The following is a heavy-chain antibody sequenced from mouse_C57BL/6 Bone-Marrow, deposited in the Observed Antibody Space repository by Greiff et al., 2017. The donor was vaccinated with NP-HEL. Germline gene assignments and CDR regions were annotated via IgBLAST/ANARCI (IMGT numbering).Heavy chain of an antibody. Sequence: VQGVESGAELARPGASVKLSCKASGYTFTSYGISWVKQRTGQGLEWIGEIYPRSGNTYYNEKFKGKATLTADKSSSTAYMELRSLTSEDSAVYFCAKRKSYGSSYGWYFDVWGTGTTVTVSS. CDR1: GYTFTSYG. V-gene: IGHV1-81*01. CDR2: IYPRSGNT. CDR3: AKRKSYGSSYGWYFDV. J-gene: IGHJ1*03. D-gene: IGHD1-1*01.